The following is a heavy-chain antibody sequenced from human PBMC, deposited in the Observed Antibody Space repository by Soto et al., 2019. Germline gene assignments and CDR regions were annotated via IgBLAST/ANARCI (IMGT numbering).Heavy chain of an antibody. CDR2: IYYSGTT. CDR1: GDSISSSFYY. V-gene: IGHV4-39*02. D-gene: IGHD2-2*01. J-gene: IGHJ6*02. CDR3: ARGRTTGCSSTSCYRNYYYYYGMDV. Sequence: SETLSLTCNVSGDSISSSFYYWGWIRQPPGKGLEWIGAIYYSGTTYYNPSLKTRVSLFLHTSENQFSLRLTSVTAADTAVYYCARGRTTGCSSTSCYRNYYYYYGMDVWGQGTTVTSP.